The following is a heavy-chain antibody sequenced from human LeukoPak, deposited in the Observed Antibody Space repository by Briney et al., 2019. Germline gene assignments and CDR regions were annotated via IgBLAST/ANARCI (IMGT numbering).Heavy chain of an antibody. Sequence: GESLKISCKGSGYSFTKYWIAWVRQMPGKGLERMGIIYPGDSATRYSPSFQGQVTISVDKSISTAYLQWSSLKASDTAMYYCAIHDTSKGMDVWGQGTTVTVS. CDR2: IYPGDSAT. D-gene: IGHD5-18*01. J-gene: IGHJ6*02. CDR3: AIHDTSKGMDV. CDR1: GYSFTKYW. V-gene: IGHV5-51*01.